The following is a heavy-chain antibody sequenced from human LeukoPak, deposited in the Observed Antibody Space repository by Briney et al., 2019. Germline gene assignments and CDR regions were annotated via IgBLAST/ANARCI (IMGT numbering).Heavy chain of an antibody. Sequence: GGSLRLSCAASGLTVSSNYMSWVRQAPGKGLEWVSVIYSGGSTYYADSVKGRFTISRDNSKNTLYLQMNSLRAEDTAVYYCARDIFVSYWDYYYMDVLGKGTTVTVSS. V-gene: IGHV3-53*01. J-gene: IGHJ6*03. D-gene: IGHD1-26*01. CDR1: GLTVSSNY. CDR3: ARDIFVSYWDYYYMDV. CDR2: IYSGGST.